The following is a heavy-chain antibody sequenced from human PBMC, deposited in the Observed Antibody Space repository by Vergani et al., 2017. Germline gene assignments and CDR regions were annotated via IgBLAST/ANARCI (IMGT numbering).Heavy chain of an antibody. CDR2: ISPKTGDT. D-gene: IGHD1-26*01. Sequence: QVQLVESGGGLVKPGGSLRVSCAASGFTFSDYNIHWVRQAPGQGLQWMGWISPKTGDTDYLQRFQDRVTMTRDASTKTVYLKMTRLTSDDTAIYYCAHSWNFGRRDWFDSWGPGTLVTVSS. J-gene: IGHJ5*01. CDR3: AHSWNFGRRDWFDS. V-gene: IGHV1-2*02. CDR1: GFTFSDYN.